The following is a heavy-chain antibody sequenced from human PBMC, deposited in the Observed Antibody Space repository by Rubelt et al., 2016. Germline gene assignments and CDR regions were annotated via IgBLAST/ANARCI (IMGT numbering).Heavy chain of an antibody. CDR3: ARADYGEAVDI. CDR2: IYYSGST. D-gene: IGHD4-17*01. CDR1: GGSISRSSYY. V-gene: IGHV4-61*05. Sequence: QLQLQESGPGLVKPSETLSLTCTVSGGSISRSSYYWGWIRQPPVKGLEWIGYIYYSGSTNYNPSLKGRVTSSVDRSKIQFSRKLSSVTAADTAVYYCARADYGEAVDIWGQGTMVTVSS. J-gene: IGHJ3*02.